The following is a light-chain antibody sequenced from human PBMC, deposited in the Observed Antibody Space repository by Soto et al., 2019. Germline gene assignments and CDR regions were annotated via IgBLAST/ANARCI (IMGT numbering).Light chain of an antibody. CDR3: GAWDDSLNGYV. CDR2: SNN. Sequence: QSVLTQPPSVSRTPGQRVTISRTGSSSNIGSNTVNWYQQLPGTAPKLLIYSNNQRPSGVPDRFSGSKSGTSASLAISGLQPEDEADYYCGAWDDSLNGYVFGTGTKLTVL. CDR1: SSNIGSNT. J-gene: IGLJ1*01. V-gene: IGLV1-44*01.